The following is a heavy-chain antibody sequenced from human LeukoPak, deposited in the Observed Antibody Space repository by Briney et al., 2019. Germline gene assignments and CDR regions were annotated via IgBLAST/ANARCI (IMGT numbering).Heavy chain of an antibody. D-gene: IGHD6-19*01. Sequence: SVKLSCKASGRTFSSYAISWGREAPGQGLEGMGGIIPIFGTANNAQKFEGRVSITADKSTSTAYIELSSLRSEDTAVYYCSRGYSSGWYEGHFDYWGQGTLVTVSS. CDR3: SRGYSSGWYEGHFDY. CDR2: IIPIFGTA. CDR1: GRTFSSYA. J-gene: IGHJ4*02. V-gene: IGHV1-69*06.